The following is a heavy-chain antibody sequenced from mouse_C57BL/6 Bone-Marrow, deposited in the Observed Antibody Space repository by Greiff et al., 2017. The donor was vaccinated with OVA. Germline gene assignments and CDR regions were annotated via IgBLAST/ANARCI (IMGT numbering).Heavy chain of an antibody. Sequence: DVQLQESGAELVRPGASVKLSCTASGFNIKDDYMHWVKQRPEQGLEWIGWIDPENGDTEYASTVQGKATISADTSSNTAYLQLSSLTSDDTAVYYCTPLLFDYWGQGTTLTVSS. V-gene: IGHV14-4*01. D-gene: IGHD1-1*01. J-gene: IGHJ2*01. CDR2: IDPENGDT. CDR3: TPLLFDY. CDR1: GFNIKDDY.